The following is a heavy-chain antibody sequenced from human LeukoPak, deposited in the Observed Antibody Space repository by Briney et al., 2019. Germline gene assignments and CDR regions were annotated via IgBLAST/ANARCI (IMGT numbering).Heavy chain of an antibody. J-gene: IGHJ5*02. V-gene: IGHV4-34*01. CDR2: INHSGST. Sequence: PSETLSLTCAVYGGSFSGYYWSWIRQPPGKGLEWIGEINHSGSTNYNPSLKSRVTISVDTSKNQFSLKLSSVTAADTAVYYCARGLPYSSSRPWFDPWGQGTLVTVSS. CDR1: GGSFSGYY. CDR3: ARGLPYSSSRPWFDP. D-gene: IGHD6-13*01.